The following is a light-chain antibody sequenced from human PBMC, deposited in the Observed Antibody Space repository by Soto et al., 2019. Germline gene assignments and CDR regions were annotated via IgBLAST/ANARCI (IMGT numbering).Light chain of an antibody. CDR1: SSNIGNNY. V-gene: IGLV1-51*01. CDR3: ATWDGSLLAEV. CDR2: DNN. Sequence: QSVLTQPPSVSAAPGQKVTISCSGSSSNIGNNYVSWYQQLPGTAPKLLIYDNNKRPSGIPDRFSGSKSGSSGTLDITGLQSGDEAYYYCATWDGSLLAEVFGGGTKLTVL. J-gene: IGLJ2*01.